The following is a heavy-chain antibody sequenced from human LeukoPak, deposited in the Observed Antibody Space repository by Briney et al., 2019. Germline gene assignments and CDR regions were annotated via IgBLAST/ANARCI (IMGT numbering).Heavy chain of an antibody. J-gene: IGHJ4*02. D-gene: IGHD6-13*01. CDR3: ARGLAAAGFPPGY. Sequence: ASVKVSCKASGYTFTGYYMLWVRQAPGQGLEWMGWISAYNGNTNYAQKLQGRVTMTTDTSTSTAYMELRSLRSDDTAVYYCARGLAAAGFPPGYWGQGTLVTVSS. CDR2: ISAYNGNT. V-gene: IGHV1-18*04. CDR1: GYTFTGYY.